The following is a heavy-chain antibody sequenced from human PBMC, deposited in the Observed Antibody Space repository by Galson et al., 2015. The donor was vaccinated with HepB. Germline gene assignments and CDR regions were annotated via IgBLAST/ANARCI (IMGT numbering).Heavy chain of an antibody. CDR1: GGSISSGSYY. J-gene: IGHJ1*01. CDR3: SGGQRYSDSYEGQ. D-gene: IGHD1-26*01. Sequence: QVQLQESGPGLVKPSQTLSLTCTVSGGSISSGSYYWSWIRQPAGKGLECIGRIYTIGSTNSNPSLKSRVTTSVDTSKNQFSLKLSSVTAADTSVYYCSGGQRYSDSYEGQWGQGTLVTVSS. V-gene: IGHV4-61*02. CDR2: IYTIGST.